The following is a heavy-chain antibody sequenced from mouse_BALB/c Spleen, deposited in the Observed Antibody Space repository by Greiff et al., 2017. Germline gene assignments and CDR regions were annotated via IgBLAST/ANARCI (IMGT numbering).Heavy chain of an antibody. CDR3: AQSAGRAMDY. CDR1: GYTFTSYT. CDR2: INPSSGYT. J-gene: IGHJ4*01. V-gene: IGHV1-4*02. Sequence: VQLQQSAAELARPGASVKMSCKASGYTFTSYTMHWVKQRPGQGLEWIGYINPSSGYTEYNQKFKDKTTLTADKSSSTAYMQLSSLTSEDAAVYYCAQSAGRAMDYWGQGTSVTVSP.